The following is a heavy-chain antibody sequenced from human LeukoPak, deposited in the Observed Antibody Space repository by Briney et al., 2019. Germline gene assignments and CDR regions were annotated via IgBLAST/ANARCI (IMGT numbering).Heavy chain of an antibody. V-gene: IGHV3-23*01. J-gene: IGHJ3*02. CDR1: GFTFSSYD. CDR3: AKVGLVGATRRGAFDI. D-gene: IGHD1-26*01. CDR2: ISGSGGST. Sequence: GGSLRLSCAASGFTFSSYDMSWLRQAPGKGLEWVSAISGSGGSTYYADSVKGRFTISRDNSKNTLYLQMNSLRAEDTAVYYCAKVGLVGATRRGAFDIWGQGTMVTVSS.